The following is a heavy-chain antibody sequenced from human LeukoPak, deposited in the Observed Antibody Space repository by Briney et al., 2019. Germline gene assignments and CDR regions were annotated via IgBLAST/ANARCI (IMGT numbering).Heavy chain of an antibody. CDR1: GYTFTGYY. CDR3: AREFPPKAYNYYYYYMDV. D-gene: IGHD3-16*01. CDR2: INPNSGGT. J-gene: IGHJ6*03. Sequence: ASVKVSCKASGYTFTGYYMHSVRQAPGQRLEWMGWINPNSGGTNYAQKFQGRVTMTRDTSISTAYMELSRLRSDDTAVYYCAREFPPKAYNYYYYYMDVWGKGTTVTVSS. V-gene: IGHV1-2*02.